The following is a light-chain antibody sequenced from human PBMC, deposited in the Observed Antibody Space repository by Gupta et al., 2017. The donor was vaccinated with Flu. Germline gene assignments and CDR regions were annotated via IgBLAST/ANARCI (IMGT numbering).Light chain of an antibody. Sequence: PSSLSASVRDMLTITVQASQDIPNTLNWLQHTPVKAPKLLIYDTSKPETAVPSRFSGSGSATGFTFTITYLQPGAHATYYCQQYGSVRLSCGEGTKVEIK. V-gene: IGKV1-33*01. CDR1: QDIPNT. J-gene: IGKJ4*01. CDR3: QQYGSVRLS. CDR2: DTS.